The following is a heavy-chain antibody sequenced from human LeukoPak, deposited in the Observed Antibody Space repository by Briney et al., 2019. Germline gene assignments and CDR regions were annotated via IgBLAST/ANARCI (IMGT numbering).Heavy chain of an antibody. V-gene: IGHV5-10-1*01. J-gene: IGHJ4*02. Sequence: GESLKISCKGSGYSFTSYWISWVRQMPGKGLEWMGRIDPSDSYTNYGPSFRGHVTISADKSISTAYLQWSSLKASDTAMYYCARGDYDIYDYWGQGTLVTVSS. D-gene: IGHD3-9*01. CDR1: GYSFTSYW. CDR2: IDPSDSYT. CDR3: ARGDYDIYDY.